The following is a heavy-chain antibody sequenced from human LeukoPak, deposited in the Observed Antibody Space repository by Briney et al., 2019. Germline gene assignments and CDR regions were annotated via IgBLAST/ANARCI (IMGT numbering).Heavy chain of an antibody. J-gene: IGHJ4*02. Sequence: GGSLRLSCAASGFTFSIYAMSWVRQAPGKGLEWVSAISGSGDSTYYADSVKGRFTISRDNSKNTLYLQMNSLRAEDTAVYYCAKDRIVGIPPYSSSWYYFDYWGQGTLVSVSS. D-gene: IGHD6-13*01. V-gene: IGHV3-23*01. CDR1: GFTFSIYA. CDR2: ISGSGDST. CDR3: AKDRIVGIPPYSSSWYYFDY.